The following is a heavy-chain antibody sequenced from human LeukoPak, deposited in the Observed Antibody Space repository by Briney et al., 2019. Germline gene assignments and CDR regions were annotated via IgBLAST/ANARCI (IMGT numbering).Heavy chain of an antibody. J-gene: IGHJ4*02. V-gene: IGHV3-20*01. CDR2: INWNGGST. CDR1: GFTFSTYG. D-gene: IGHD6-19*01. Sequence: GSLRLSCAASGFTFSTYGMSWVRQAPGKGLEWVSGINWNGGSTGYADSVKGRFTISRDNAKNSLYLQMNSLRAEDTALYHCARFRSSGSTFDYWGQGTLVTVSS. CDR3: ARFRSSGSTFDY.